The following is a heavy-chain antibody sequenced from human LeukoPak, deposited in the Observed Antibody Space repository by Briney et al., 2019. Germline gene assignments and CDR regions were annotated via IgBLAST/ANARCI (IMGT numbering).Heavy chain of an antibody. CDR3: ARCSGNGYDYSWLDP. J-gene: IGHJ5*02. Sequence: PSETLSLTCTVSGGSLSTYYWSWIRQPAGKGLEWIGRIYSSGATNYNPSLKSRVTMSVDTSKNQFSLKLSSVTAADTAVYYCARCSGNGYDYSWLDPWGQGTLVTVSS. CDR1: GGSLSTYY. CDR2: IYSSGAT. V-gene: IGHV4-4*07. D-gene: IGHD5-12*01.